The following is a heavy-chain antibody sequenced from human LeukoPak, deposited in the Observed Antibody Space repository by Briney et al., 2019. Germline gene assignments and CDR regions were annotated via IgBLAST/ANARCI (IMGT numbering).Heavy chain of an antibody. D-gene: IGHD1-26*01. CDR3: ARVLVVVGAGEDFDY. Sequence: GGSLRLSCAASGITFSNYAMSWVRQAPGKGLEWVSGISWNSGSIGYADSVKGRFTISRDNAKNTLYLQMNSLRAEDTAVYYCARVLVVVGAGEDFDYWGQGTLVTVSS. CDR2: ISWNSGSI. J-gene: IGHJ4*02. V-gene: IGHV3-20*04. CDR1: GITFSNYA.